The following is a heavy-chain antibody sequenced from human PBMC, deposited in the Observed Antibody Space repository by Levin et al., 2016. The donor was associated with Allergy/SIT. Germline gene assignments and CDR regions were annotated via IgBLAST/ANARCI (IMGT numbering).Heavy chain of an antibody. Sequence: WIRQPPGKGLEWIGSIYYSGSTYYNPSLKSRVTISVDTSKNQFSLKLSSVTAADTAVYYCARHRGEGGAFDIWGQGTMVTVSS. V-gene: IGHV4-39*01. D-gene: IGHD2-21*01. CDR3: ARHRGEGGAFDI. CDR2: IYYSGST. J-gene: IGHJ3*02.